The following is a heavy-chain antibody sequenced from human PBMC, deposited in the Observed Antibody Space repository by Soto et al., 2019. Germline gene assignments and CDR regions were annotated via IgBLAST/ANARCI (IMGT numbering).Heavy chain of an antibody. CDR1: GGTFSSYA. D-gene: IGHD6-19*01. CDR3: ARDLIAVVGTGYNWFDP. CDR2: IIPIFGTA. J-gene: IGHJ5*02. V-gene: IGHV1-69*13. Sequence: SVKVSCKASGGTFSSYAISWVRQAPGQGLEWMGGIIPIFGTANYAQKFQGRVTITADESTSTAYMELSSLRSEDTAVYYCARDLIAVVGTGYNWFDPWGQGTLVTVSS.